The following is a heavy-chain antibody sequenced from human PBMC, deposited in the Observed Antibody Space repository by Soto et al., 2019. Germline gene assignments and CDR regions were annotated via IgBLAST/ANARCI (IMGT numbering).Heavy chain of an antibody. V-gene: IGHV4-34*01. CDR2: INHSGNT. J-gene: IGHJ5*01. Sequence: SEPLSLTCAVYGGSLSDNYCNWLRQPPGKWLEWIGGINHSGNTNYNQSLRRRVTISIDTSKNQLAVYLRSVSDPATAVYHCVRGRGEFVARGQ. D-gene: IGHD2-21*01. CDR3: VRGRGEFVA. CDR1: GGSLSDNY.